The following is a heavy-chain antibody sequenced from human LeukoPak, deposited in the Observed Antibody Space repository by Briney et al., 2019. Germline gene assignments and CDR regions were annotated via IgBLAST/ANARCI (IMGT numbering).Heavy chain of an antibody. D-gene: IGHD6-13*01. CDR1: GASISSYY. CDR3: ARTKKGYSSSWYDY. Sequence: SETLSLTCTVSGASISSYYWSWIRQSPGKGLEGIGEIHHSGSTNYNPSLKSRVTISVDTSKNQFSLKLTSVTAADTAVYYCARTKKGYSSSWYDYWGQGTLVTVSS. V-gene: IGHV4-34*01. J-gene: IGHJ4*02. CDR2: IHHSGST.